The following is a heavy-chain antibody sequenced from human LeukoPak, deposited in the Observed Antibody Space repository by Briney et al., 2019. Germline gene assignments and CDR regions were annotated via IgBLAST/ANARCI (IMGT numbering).Heavy chain of an antibody. V-gene: IGHV3-11*06. D-gene: IGHD3-9*01. J-gene: IGHJ3*02. CDR2: ISSSSSYT. Sequence: GGSLRLSCAASGFTFSDYYMSWIRQAPGKGLEWVSYISSSSSYTNYADSVKGRFTISRDNAKNSLYLQMNSLRAEDTAVYYCAKDRGRYYDIPTYAFDIWGQGTMVTVSS. CDR3: AKDRGRYYDIPTYAFDI. CDR1: GFTFSDYY.